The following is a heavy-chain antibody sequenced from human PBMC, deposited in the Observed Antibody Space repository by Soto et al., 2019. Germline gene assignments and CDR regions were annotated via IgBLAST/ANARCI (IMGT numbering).Heavy chain of an antibody. CDR1: GGTFSSYA. J-gene: IGHJ6*02. Sequence: SVKVSCKASGGTFSSYAISWVRQAPGQGLEWMGGIIPIFGTANYAQKFQGRVMITADESTSTAYMELSSLRSEDTAVYYCERDKVVPAAMNYYYYGMDVWGQGTTVTVSS. V-gene: IGHV1-69*13. CDR2: IIPIFGTA. CDR3: ERDKVVPAAMNYYYYGMDV. D-gene: IGHD2-2*01.